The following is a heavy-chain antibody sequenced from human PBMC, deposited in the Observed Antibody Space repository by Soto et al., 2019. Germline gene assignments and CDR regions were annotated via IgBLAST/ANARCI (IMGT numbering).Heavy chain of an antibody. CDR1: GDSVSGNSAA. V-gene: IGHV6-1*01. J-gene: IGHJ4*02. CDR2: TYYRSKWYN. Sequence: QTLSLTCAISGDSVSGNSAAWNWIRQSPSRGLEWLGRTYYRSKWYNDYAVSVKSRITVTPDTSKNQFSLHLNSVTPEDTAVYYCARDFTYYESSDSYFDYWGQGALVTVSS. D-gene: IGHD3-16*01. CDR3: ARDFTYYESSDSYFDY.